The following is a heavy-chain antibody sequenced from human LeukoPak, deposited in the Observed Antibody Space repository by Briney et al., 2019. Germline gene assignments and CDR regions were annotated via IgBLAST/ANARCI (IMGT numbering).Heavy chain of an antibody. V-gene: IGHV1-18*01. Sequence: ASVKVSCEASGYTFTSYGISWVRQAPGQGLEWMGWISAYNGNTNYAQKLQGRVTMTTDTSTSTAYMELRSLRSDDTAVYYCARVWSYDILTGQLSGLHWFDPWGQGTLVTVSS. CDR3: ARVWSYDILTGQLSGLHWFDP. CDR1: GYTFTSYG. D-gene: IGHD3-9*01. J-gene: IGHJ5*02. CDR2: ISAYNGNT.